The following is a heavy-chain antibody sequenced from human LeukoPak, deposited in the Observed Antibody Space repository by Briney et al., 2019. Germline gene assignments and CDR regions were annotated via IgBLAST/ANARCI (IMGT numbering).Heavy chain of an antibody. D-gene: IGHD6-6*01. Sequence: GGSLRLSCAASGFTFSDYYMSWIRQAPGKGLEWVSYISSSGSTIYYAGSVKGRFTISRDNAKNSLYLLMNSLRAEDTAVYYCASASARPGWFDPWGQGTRVTVSS. V-gene: IGHV3-11*01. CDR3: ASASARPGWFDP. CDR1: GFTFSDYY. CDR2: ISSSGSTI. J-gene: IGHJ5*02.